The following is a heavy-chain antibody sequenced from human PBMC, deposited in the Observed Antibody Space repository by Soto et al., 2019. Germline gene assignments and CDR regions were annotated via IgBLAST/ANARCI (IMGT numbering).Heavy chain of an antibody. J-gene: IGHJ6*04. D-gene: IGHD6-13*01. CDR2: INSDGIST. Sequence: EVQLVESGGGLVQTGGSLRLSCAASGFTFSSYWMHWVRQAPGKGLVWVSRINSDGISTSYADYVKGRFTISRDNAKNTLYLKMNSLGAEDTAVDYCGIVQAEYRSSWYHSFYYYDMDLWGKGTTVTVSS. CDR3: GIVQAEYRSSWYHSFYYYDMDL. CDR1: GFTFSSYW. V-gene: IGHV3-74*01.